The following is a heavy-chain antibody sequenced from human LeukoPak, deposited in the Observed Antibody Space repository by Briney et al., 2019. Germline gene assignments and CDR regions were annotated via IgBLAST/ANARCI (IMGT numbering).Heavy chain of an antibody. D-gene: IGHD5-24*01. CDR3: SRGWLQQGFDS. J-gene: IGHJ4*02. CDR2: IYYSGST. CDR1: GVSISSSSYY. V-gene: IGHV4-39*01. Sequence: SETLSLTCTVSGVSISSSSYYWGWLRQPPGKGLEWIGSIYYSGSTYYNPSLKSRVTISVDTSKNQFSLQLNSVTPEDTAVYYCSRGWLQQGFDSWGQGTLVTVPS.